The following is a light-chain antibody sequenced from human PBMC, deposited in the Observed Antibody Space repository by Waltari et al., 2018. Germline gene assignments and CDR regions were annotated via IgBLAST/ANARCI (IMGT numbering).Light chain of an antibody. CDR2: KAF. V-gene: IGKV1-5*03. Sequence: DTQMTQSPSTLSASVGDRVTITCRASQSILTWLAWYQQKPGKAPRLLIYKAFNLESGVPGRFSGSASGTEFNLTIRSLQPDDSATYYCQQYHDYSAFGQGTKLEIK. CDR1: QSILTW. J-gene: IGKJ2*01. CDR3: QQYHDYSA.